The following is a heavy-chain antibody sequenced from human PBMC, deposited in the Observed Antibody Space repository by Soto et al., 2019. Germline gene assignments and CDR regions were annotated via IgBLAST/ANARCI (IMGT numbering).Heavy chain of an antibody. CDR3: ARRAFGSPRSFDI. V-gene: IGHV3-30*03. Sequence: PGGAPRVSCAASGFNFSNYAMPWVRQAPGKGLEWVALTSYDGNNEYYTDSVKGRFTISRDNSENTLFLQMNSPRPEDTAVYYCARRAFGSPRSFDIWGQGTLVTVSS. CDR2: TSYDGNNE. D-gene: IGHD3-16*01. J-gene: IGHJ3*02. CDR1: GFNFSNYA.